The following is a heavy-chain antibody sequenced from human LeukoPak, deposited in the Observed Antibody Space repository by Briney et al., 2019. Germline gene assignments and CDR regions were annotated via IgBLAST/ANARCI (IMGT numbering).Heavy chain of an antibody. CDR1: GGSISSGSYY. CDR2: IYTSGST. Sequence: SETLSLTCTVSGGSISSGSYYWSWIRQPAGKGLEWIGRIYTSGSTNYNPSLKSRVTISVDTSKNQFSLKLSSVTAADTAVYYCARKLSSSWYEDAFDIWGQGTMVTVSS. CDR3: ARKLSSSWYEDAFDI. V-gene: IGHV4-61*02. D-gene: IGHD6-13*01. J-gene: IGHJ3*02.